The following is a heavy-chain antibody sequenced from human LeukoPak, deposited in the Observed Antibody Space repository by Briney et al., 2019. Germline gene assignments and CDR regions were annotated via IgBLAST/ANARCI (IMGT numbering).Heavy chain of an antibody. CDR2: ISYDGSNK. Sequence: PGGSLRLSCAASGFTFSSYGMHWVRQAPGKGLEWVAVISYDGSNKYYADSVKGRFTISRDNSKNTLYLQMNSLRAEDTAVYYCAKDVGSSSWYGYYFDYWGQGTLVTVSS. CDR1: GFTFSSYG. V-gene: IGHV3-30*18. CDR3: AKDVGSSSWYGYYFDY. J-gene: IGHJ4*02. D-gene: IGHD6-13*01.